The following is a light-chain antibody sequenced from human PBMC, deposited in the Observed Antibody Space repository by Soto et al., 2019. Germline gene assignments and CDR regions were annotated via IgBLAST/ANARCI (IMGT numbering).Light chain of an antibody. Sequence: DVVMTQSPLSLPVTLGQPASISCRSSHSPLYSDGNTYLIWFHQRPGQSPRRLIYKVSHRDSGVPYRFSRSGSGTDFTLQINRVEAEDLGVYYCMQGTYWPYTFGQWTKLEIK. J-gene: IGKJ2*01. CDR3: MQGTYWPYT. V-gene: IGKV2-30*01. CDR1: HSPLYSDGNTY. CDR2: KVS.